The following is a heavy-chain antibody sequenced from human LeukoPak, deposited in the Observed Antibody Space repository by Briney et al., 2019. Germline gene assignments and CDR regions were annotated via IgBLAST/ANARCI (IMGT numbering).Heavy chain of an antibody. CDR3: ARDFAFDI. CDR1: GGSISSYY. CDR2: IYNNGNT. Sequence: SETLSLTCIVSGGSISSYYWSWIRQPPGKGLEWIGYIYNNGNTNYNPSLKSRVAMSVETSKNQFSLKLSSVTAADTAVYYCARDFAFDIWGQGTMATVSS. V-gene: IGHV4-59*01. J-gene: IGHJ3*02.